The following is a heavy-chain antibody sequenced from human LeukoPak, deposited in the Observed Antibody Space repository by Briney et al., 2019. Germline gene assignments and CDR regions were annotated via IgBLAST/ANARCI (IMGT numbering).Heavy chain of an antibody. CDR1: GSSFTTYW. Sequence: GESLKISCKGSGSSFTTYWIGWVRQMPGKGLEWMGIIYPGDSDTRYSPSFQGQVTISADKSISTAYLQWSSLKASDTAMYYCARRATLMVNPYFDYWGQGALATVSS. V-gene: IGHV5-51*01. D-gene: IGHD5-18*01. J-gene: IGHJ4*02. CDR3: ARRATLMVNPYFDY. CDR2: IYPGDSDT.